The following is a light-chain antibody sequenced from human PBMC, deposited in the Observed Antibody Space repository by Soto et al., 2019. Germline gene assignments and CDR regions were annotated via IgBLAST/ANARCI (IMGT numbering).Light chain of an antibody. CDR2: GAS. CDR3: QQYGSSPLMYT. Sequence: EVVLTQSPGTLSLSPGERATLSCRASQSVSSTYLAWYQHKPGQAPRLLMYGASRRATGIPDRFSGSGSGTDFTLTISRLEPEDFAVYYCQQYGSSPLMYTFGQGPKLEIK. CDR1: QSVSSTY. J-gene: IGKJ2*01. V-gene: IGKV3-20*01.